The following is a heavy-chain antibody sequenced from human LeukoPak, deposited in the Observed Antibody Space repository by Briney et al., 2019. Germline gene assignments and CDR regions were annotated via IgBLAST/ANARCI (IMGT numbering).Heavy chain of an antibody. CDR2: INPSGGST. V-gene: IGHV1-46*03. CDR1: NYTFISYS. Sequence: ASVKVSCKASNYTFISYSITWVRQAPGQGLEWMGIINPSGGSTSYAQKFQGRVTMTRDTSTSTVYMELRSLRSEDTAVYYCARDADDSSGYPNFDYWGQGTLVTVSS. CDR3: ARDADDSSGYPNFDY. D-gene: IGHD3-22*01. J-gene: IGHJ4*02.